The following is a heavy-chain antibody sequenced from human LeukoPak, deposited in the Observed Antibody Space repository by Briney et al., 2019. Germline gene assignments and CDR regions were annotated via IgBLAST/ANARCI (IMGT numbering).Heavy chain of an antibody. CDR1: GFTFSSYA. V-gene: IGHV3-21*01. D-gene: IGHD3-22*01. Sequence: GGSLGLSCAASGFTFSSYAMSWVRQAPGKGLEWVSSISSSSSYIYYADSVKGRFTISRDNAKNSLYLQMNSLRAEDTAVYYCARETYYDSSGDYFDYWGQGTLVTVSS. J-gene: IGHJ4*02. CDR3: ARETYYDSSGDYFDY. CDR2: ISSSSSYI.